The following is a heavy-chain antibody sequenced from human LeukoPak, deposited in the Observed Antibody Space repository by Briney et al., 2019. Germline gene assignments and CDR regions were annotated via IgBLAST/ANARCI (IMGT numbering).Heavy chain of an antibody. V-gene: IGHV4-34*01. J-gene: IGHJ2*01. D-gene: IGHD6-6*01. CDR2: INHSGST. CDR1: GGSFSGYY. CDR3: ARGNSIVARRYRRRYWYFDL. Sequence: SETLSLTCAVYGGSFSGYYWSWIRQPPGKGLEWIGEINHSGSTNYNPSLKSRVTISVDTSKNQFSLKLSSVTAADTAVYYCARGNSIVARRYRRRYWYFDLWGRGTLVTVSS.